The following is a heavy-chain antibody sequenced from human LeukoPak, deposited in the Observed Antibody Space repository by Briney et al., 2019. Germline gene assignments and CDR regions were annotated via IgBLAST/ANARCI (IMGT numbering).Heavy chain of an antibody. CDR1: GGSFSGYY. J-gene: IGHJ4*02. Sequence: SETLSLTCAVYGGSFSGYYWSWIRQPPGKGLEWIGQINHSGSTNYNPSLKSRVTISVDTSKNQFSLKLSSVTAADTAVYYYARVPRIAVAGDYWGQGTLVTVSS. V-gene: IGHV4-34*01. CDR2: INHSGST. CDR3: ARVPRIAVAGDY. D-gene: IGHD6-19*01.